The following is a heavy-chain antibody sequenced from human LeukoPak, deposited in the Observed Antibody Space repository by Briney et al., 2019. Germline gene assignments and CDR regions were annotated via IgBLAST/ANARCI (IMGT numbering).Heavy chain of an antibody. J-gene: IGHJ4*02. CDR2: ISSSGSTI. CDR1: GFTFSSYE. Sequence: GGSLRLSCAASGFTFSSYEMNWVRQAPGKGLEWVSYISSSGSTIYYADSVRGRITISRDNPNNMLYLQVRSLSPEDTAVYYCAKEWSMIVDYFDFWGQGTLVTVSS. D-gene: IGHD3-22*01. CDR3: AKEWSMIVDYFDF. V-gene: IGHV3-48*03.